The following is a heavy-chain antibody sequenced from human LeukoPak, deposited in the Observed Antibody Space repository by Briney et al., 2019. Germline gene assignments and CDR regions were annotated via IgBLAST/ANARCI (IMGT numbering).Heavy chain of an antibody. Sequence: SETLSLTCTVSGYSIRSGYYWGWIRQPPGKGLEWIGSMYHSGSTFYNPSLRSRVTISVDTSKNQISLNLRSVTAADTAVYYCARVPGPNWFDPWGQGTLVTVSS. CDR1: GYSIRSGYY. V-gene: IGHV4-38-2*02. CDR3: ARVPGPNWFDP. CDR2: MYHSGST. J-gene: IGHJ5*02.